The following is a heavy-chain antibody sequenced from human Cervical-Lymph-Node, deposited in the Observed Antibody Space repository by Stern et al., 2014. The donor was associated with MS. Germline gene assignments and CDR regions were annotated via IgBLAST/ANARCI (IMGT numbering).Heavy chain of an antibody. J-gene: IGHJ4*02. D-gene: IGHD1-26*01. CDR2: MRSKANNYAT. CDR1: GLTFSGSA. Sequence: EDQLVESGGDLVQPGGSLKLSCAASGLTFSGSAMHWVRQASGKGLEWVGRMRSKANNYATTYAASVKGRFTISRDDSKSTAYLQMNSLRLEDTAVYYCTTGVDYWGQGTLVTVSS. V-gene: IGHV3-73*01. CDR3: TTGVDY.